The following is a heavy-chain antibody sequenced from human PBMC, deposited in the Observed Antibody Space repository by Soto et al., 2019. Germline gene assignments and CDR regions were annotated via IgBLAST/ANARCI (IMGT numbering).Heavy chain of an antibody. CDR2: IWYDGSNK. J-gene: IGHJ4*02. V-gene: IGHV3-33*01. D-gene: IGHD6-19*01. CDR1: GFTFSSYG. CDR3: ARDTQGDSSGCFDY. Sequence: PGGSLRLSCAASGFTFSSYGMHWVRQAPGKGLEWVAVIWYDGSNKYYADSVKGRFTISRDNSKNTLYLQMNSLRAEDTAVYYCARDTQGDSSGCFDYWGQGTLVTVS.